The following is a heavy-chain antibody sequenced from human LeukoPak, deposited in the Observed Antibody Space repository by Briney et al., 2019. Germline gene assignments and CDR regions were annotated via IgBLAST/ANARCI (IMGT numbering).Heavy chain of an antibody. CDR3: TTDFPYYDILTGYSYYYYMDV. Sequence: GGSLRLSCAASGFTFSSYSMNWVRQAPGKGLEWVGRIKSKTDGGTTDYAATVKGRFTISRDDSKNTLYLQMNSLKTEDTAVYYCTTDFPYYDILTGYSYYYYMDVWGKGTTVTISS. CDR1: GFTFSSYS. V-gene: IGHV3-15*01. J-gene: IGHJ6*03. D-gene: IGHD3-9*01. CDR2: IKSKTDGGTT.